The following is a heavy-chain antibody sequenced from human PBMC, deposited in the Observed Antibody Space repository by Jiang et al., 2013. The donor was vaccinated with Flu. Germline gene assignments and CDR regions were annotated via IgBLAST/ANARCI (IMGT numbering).Heavy chain of an antibody. J-gene: IGHJ4*02. CDR1: GGSFSGYY. Sequence: LLKPSETLSLTCAVYGGSFSGYYWSWIRQPPGKGLEWIGEINHSGSTNYNPSLKSRVTISVDTSKNQFSLKLSSVTAADTAVYYCARRYCSGGSCYPAFDYWGQGTLVTVSS. CDR2: INHSGST. CDR3: ARRYCSGGSCYPAFDY. D-gene: IGHD2-15*01. V-gene: IGHV4-34*01.